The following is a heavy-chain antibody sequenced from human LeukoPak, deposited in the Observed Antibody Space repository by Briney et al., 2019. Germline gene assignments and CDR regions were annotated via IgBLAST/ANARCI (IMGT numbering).Heavy chain of an antibody. J-gene: IGHJ4*02. D-gene: IGHD6-6*01. CDR1: GFTFSSYE. CDR2: ISSSGSTI. V-gene: IGHV3-48*03. CDR3: ARDPRYSSSYYFDY. Sequence: GGSLRLSCAASGFTFSSYEMNWVRQAPGKGLEWVSYISSSGSTIYYADSVKGRFTISRDNAKNSLYLQMNSLRAEDTAVYYCARDPRYSSSYYFDYWGQGTLVTVSS.